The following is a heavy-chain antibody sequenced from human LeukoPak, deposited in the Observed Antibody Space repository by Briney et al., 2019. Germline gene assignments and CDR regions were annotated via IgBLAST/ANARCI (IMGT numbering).Heavy chain of an antibody. D-gene: IGHD2-2*01. V-gene: IGHV3-23*01. Sequence: GGSLRLSCAASGFTFSSYAMSWVRQAPGKGLEWVSAISGSGGSTYYADSVKGRFTISRDNSKNTLYLQMNSLRAEDTAVYYCAKEQPRYCSSTSCYWSLNYGMDVWGQGTTVTVSS. CDR2: ISGSGGST. CDR3: AKEQPRYCSSTSCYWSLNYGMDV. CDR1: GFTFSSYA. J-gene: IGHJ6*02.